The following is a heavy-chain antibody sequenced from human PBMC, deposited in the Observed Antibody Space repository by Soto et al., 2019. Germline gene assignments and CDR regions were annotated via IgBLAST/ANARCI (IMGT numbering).Heavy chain of an antibody. CDR2: IYPGDSYT. Sequence: GESLKISCKGSGYSFTSYWIGWVRQMPWKGLEWMGIIYPGDSYTRYSPSFQGQVTISADKSISTAYLQWSSLKASDTAMYYCARPAGGKSAPPSYYYMDVWGKGTTVTVSS. CDR1: GYSFTSYW. V-gene: IGHV5-51*01. J-gene: IGHJ6*03. CDR3: ARPAGGKSAPPSYYYMDV. D-gene: IGHD6-6*01.